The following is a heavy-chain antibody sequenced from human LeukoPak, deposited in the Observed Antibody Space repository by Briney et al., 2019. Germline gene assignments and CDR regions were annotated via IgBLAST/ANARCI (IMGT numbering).Heavy chain of an antibody. Sequence: GGSLRLSCAASGFTFSSYAMSWVRQAPGKGLEWVSAISGSGGSTYYADSVKGRFTISRDNSKNTLYLQMNSLRAEDTAVYYCAKDSITIFGVVIIGHNYFDYWGQGTLVTVSS. CDR2: ISGSGGST. CDR3: AKDSITIFGVVIIGHNYFDY. V-gene: IGHV3-23*01. D-gene: IGHD3-3*01. CDR1: GFTFSSYA. J-gene: IGHJ4*02.